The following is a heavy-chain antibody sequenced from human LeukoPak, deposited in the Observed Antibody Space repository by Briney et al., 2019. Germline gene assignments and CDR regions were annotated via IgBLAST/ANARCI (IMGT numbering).Heavy chain of an antibody. CDR3: ATNQGYSSHIDY. D-gene: IGHD6-13*01. V-gene: IGHV3-21*01. Sequence: GGSLRLSCAASGFTFSSYSMNWVRQAPGKGLEWVSSISSSSSSYIYYADSVKGRFTISRDNAKNSLYLQMNSLRAEDTAVYYCATNQGYSSHIDYWGQGTLVTVSS. CDR2: ISSSSSSYI. CDR1: GFTFSSYS. J-gene: IGHJ4*02.